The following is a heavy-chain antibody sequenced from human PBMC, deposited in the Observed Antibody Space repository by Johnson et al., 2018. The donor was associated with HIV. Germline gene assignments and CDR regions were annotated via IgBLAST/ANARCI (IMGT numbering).Heavy chain of an antibody. J-gene: IGHJ3*02. CDR1: GFTFSSYA. D-gene: IGHD3-10*01. CDR3: AKGTCAAFDI. V-gene: IGHV3-30*04. CDR2: ISYDGSNK. Sequence: QVQLVESGGGVVQPGRSLRLSCAASGFTFSSYAMHWVRQAPGKGLEWVAVISYDGSNKYYADSVKGRFTISRDNSKNTLYLQMNSLRAEDTAVYYCAKGTCAAFDIWGQGTMVTVSS.